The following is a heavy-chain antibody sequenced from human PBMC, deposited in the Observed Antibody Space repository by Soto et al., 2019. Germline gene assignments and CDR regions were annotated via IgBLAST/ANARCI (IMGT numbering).Heavy chain of an antibody. J-gene: IGHJ4*02. Sequence: SETLSLTCTVSGVSVSSGSFYWAWIRQPPGKGLEWIGFGSYSGTTNYKPSLKSRVTIPVDTSRSQISLKVSSLTAADTAVYYCARGATVTQYDYWGQGTLVTVSS. V-gene: IGHV4-61*01. D-gene: IGHD4-17*01. CDR1: GVSVSSGSFY. CDR2: GSYSGTT. CDR3: ARGATVTQYDY.